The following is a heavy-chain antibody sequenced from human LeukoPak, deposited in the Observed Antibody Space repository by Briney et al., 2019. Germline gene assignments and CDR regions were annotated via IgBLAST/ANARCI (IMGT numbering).Heavy chain of an antibody. CDR2: IYHSGST. CDR3: ARQKGYYYDSKGPYFDY. Sequence: SETLSLTCAVSGYSISSGYYWGWVRQPPGKGLEWIGSIYHSGSTYYNPSLKSRVTISVDTSKNQFSLKLSSVTAADTAVYYCARQKGYYYDSKGPYFDYWGQGTLVTVSS. V-gene: IGHV4-38-2*01. D-gene: IGHD3-22*01. J-gene: IGHJ4*02. CDR1: GYSISSGYY.